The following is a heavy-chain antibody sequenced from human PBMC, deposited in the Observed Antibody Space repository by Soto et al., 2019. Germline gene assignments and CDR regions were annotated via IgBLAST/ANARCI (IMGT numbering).Heavy chain of an antibody. J-gene: IGHJ4*02. Sequence: QVQLQESGPGLVKPSETLSLTCNVSGDSISSSYWSWIRQPPGKGLEWIGYIYSTVNINYNPSLRGRVTISIDTSKNQFSLKLTFVTAADTAVYYCARRGRYGDHDYWGQGTLVTVSS. V-gene: IGHV4-59*01. CDR2: IYSTVNI. CDR3: ARRGRYGDHDY. D-gene: IGHD4-17*01. CDR1: GDSISSSY.